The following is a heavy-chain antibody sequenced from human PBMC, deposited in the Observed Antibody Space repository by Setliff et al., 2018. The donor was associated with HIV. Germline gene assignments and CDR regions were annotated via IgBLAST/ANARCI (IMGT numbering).Heavy chain of an antibody. D-gene: IGHD3-10*01. J-gene: IGHJ6*02. Sequence: ASVKVSCKASGYTFTSHVIHWVRQAPGQRLEWMGWINAGNGNTKYSQRFQGRVTMTRDTSITTLYMELSSLTSEDTAVYYCARGKGVGGVIITGGLDVWGQGTTVTVSS. V-gene: IGHV1-3*01. CDR2: INAGNGNT. CDR3: ARGKGVGGVIITGGLDV. CDR1: GYTFTSHV.